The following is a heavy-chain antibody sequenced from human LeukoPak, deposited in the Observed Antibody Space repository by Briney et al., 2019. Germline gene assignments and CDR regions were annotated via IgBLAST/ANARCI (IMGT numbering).Heavy chain of an antibody. CDR2: LYHSGST. CDR1: GGSINIYY. CDR3: ASGYCGGACQLGGVDM. D-gene: IGHD2-21*02. J-gene: IGHJ3*02. Sequence: KPSETLSLTCTVSGGSINIYYWSWIRQPPGKGLEWIGSLYHSGSTYYNPSLKSRLTISVDTSGNQFSLKLSSVTAADTAVYYCASGYCGGACQLGGVDMWGQGTMVTVSS. V-gene: IGHV4-59*01.